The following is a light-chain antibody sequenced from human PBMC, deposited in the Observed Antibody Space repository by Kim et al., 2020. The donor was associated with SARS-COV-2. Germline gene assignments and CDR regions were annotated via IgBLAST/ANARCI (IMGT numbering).Light chain of an antibody. V-gene: IGKV3-15*01. CDR3: QQYTNWPPEYT. CDR2: AAS. Sequence: EIVMTQSPATLSVSPGERATLSCRASQSVRNNLAWYQQKPSQSPRLIIYAASTRATGVPARFTGSGSGTEFTLTISSLQSEDFAVYYCQQYTNWPPEYTFGQGTKLEIK. J-gene: IGKJ2*01. CDR1: QSVRNN.